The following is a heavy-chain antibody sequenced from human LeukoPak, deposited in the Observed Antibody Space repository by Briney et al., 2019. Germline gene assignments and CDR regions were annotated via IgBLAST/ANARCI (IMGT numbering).Heavy chain of an antibody. V-gene: IGHV1-58*02. Sequence: ASVKVSCKASGFTFTSSAMQWVRQARGQRLEWIGWIVVGSGNTNYAQKFQERVTITRDTSTSTAYMELSSLRSEDTAVYYCAAVGYRLQYYFDYWGQGTLVTVSS. CDR3: AAVGYRLQYYFDY. CDR2: IVVGSGNT. D-gene: IGHD4-11*01. J-gene: IGHJ4*02. CDR1: GFTFTSSA.